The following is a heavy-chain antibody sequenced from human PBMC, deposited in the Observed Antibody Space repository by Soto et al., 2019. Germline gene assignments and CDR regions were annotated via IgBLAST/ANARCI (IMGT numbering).Heavy chain of an antibody. J-gene: IGHJ5*02. CDR1: GGSISSGGYY. V-gene: IGHV4-31*03. D-gene: IGHD4-17*01. CDR3: ARVGTTVTQGNWFDP. CDR2: IYYSGST. Sequence: SETLSLTCTVSGGSISSGGYYWSWIRQHPGKGLEWIGYIYYSGSTYYNPSLKSRVTISVDTSKNQFSLKLSSVTAADTAVYYCARVGTTVTQGNWFDPWGQGTLVTVSS.